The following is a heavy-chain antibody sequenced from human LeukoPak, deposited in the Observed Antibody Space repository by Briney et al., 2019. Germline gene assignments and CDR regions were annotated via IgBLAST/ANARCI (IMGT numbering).Heavy chain of an antibody. Sequence: GGSLRLSCAASGFTVSSAYMSWVRQAPGKGLEWVSLIYASGSAYYADSVKGRFTISRDNSKNTVYLQMNSLRPEDTAVYYCARATDDYSIDYWGQGTLVTVSS. V-gene: IGHV3-53*01. CDR1: GFTVSSAY. D-gene: IGHD2-15*01. CDR2: IYASGSA. J-gene: IGHJ4*02. CDR3: ARATDDYSIDY.